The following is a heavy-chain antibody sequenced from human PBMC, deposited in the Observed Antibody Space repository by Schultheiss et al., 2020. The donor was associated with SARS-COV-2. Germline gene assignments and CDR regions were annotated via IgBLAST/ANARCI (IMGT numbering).Heavy chain of an antibody. V-gene: IGHV2-26*01. J-gene: IGHJ6*02. Sequence: ETLSLTCAVYGGSFSGYYWSWIRQPPGKALEWLAHIFSNDEKSYSTSLKSRLTISKDTSKNQVVLTMTNMDPVDTATYYCAHSPLLRFRNYGMDVWGQGTTVTVSS. CDR1: GGSFSGYYW. CDR2: IFSNDEK. D-gene: IGHD3-10*01. CDR3: AHSPLLRFRNYGMDV.